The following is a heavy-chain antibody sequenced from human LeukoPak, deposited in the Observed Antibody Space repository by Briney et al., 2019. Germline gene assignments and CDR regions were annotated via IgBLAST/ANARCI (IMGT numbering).Heavy chain of an antibody. CDR2: INSNGGST. J-gene: IGHJ4*02. Sequence: PGGSLRLSCSASGFTFSSYSMDWVRQAPGKGPEYVSGINSNGGSTQYADSVKGRFTISRDNSKNTVYLQMSSLRPEDTAVYYCVKAKVGATFDSWGQGTLVTVSS. D-gene: IGHD1-26*01. CDR3: VKAKVGATFDS. V-gene: IGHV3-64D*06. CDR1: GFTFSSYS.